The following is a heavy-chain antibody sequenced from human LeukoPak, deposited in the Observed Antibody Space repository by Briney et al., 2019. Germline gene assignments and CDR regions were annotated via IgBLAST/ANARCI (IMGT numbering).Heavy chain of an antibody. CDR2: VSGSGGNT. V-gene: IGHV3-23*01. CDR1: GFTFSSYA. Sequence: AGGSLRLSCAASGFTFSSYAMSWVRQAPGKGLEWVSAVSGSGGNTYYADSVKGRFTISRDNSKNTLYLQMNSLRAEDTAVYYCASVEMATISDYWGQGTLVTVSS. J-gene: IGHJ4*02. D-gene: IGHD5-24*01. CDR3: ASVEMATISDY.